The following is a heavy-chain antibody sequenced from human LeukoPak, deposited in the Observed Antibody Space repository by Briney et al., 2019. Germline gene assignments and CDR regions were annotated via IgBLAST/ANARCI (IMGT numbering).Heavy chain of an antibody. Sequence: SQTLSLTCTVSGGSISSGDYYWSWIRQPPGKGLEWIGYICYSGSTNYNPSLKSRVTISVDTSKNQFSLKLSSVTAADTAVYYCVGGDTSLNFDYWGQGTLVTVSS. J-gene: IGHJ4*02. D-gene: IGHD3-16*01. V-gene: IGHV4-30-4*01. CDR3: VGGDTSLNFDY. CDR2: ICYSGST. CDR1: GGSISSGDYY.